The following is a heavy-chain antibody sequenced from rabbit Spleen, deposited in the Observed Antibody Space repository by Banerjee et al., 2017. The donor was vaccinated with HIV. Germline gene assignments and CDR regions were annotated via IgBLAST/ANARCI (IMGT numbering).Heavy chain of an antibody. Sequence: QSLEESGGDLVKPGASLTLTCTASGFSFSSSDYMCWVRQAPGKGLEWIACIAGSSSGFTYSATWAKGRFTISKTSSTTVTLQMTSLTAADTATYFCARESTGGSNAFNLWGQGTLVTVS. J-gene: IGHJ4*01. CDR1: GFSFSSSDY. CDR3: ARESTGGSNAFNL. CDR2: IAGSSSGFT. D-gene: IGHD7-1*01. V-gene: IGHV1S40*01.